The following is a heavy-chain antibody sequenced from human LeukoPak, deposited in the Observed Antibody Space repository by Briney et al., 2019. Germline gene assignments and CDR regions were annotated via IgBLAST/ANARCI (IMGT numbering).Heavy chain of an antibody. D-gene: IGHD1-14*01. J-gene: IGHJ6*02. V-gene: IGHV5-51*01. CDR2: IQTGDSKT. CDR3: ERQRGTTSKTGALYYYYGMDV. CDR1: GYSFTSYW. Sequence: GESLKISCKGSGYSFTSYWIAWVRQMPGKGPEWMGIIQTGDSKTRYSPSFQGQVTISADKSISTAYLRWSSLKATDTAIYYCERQRGTTSKTGALYYYYGMDVWGQGTTVTVSS.